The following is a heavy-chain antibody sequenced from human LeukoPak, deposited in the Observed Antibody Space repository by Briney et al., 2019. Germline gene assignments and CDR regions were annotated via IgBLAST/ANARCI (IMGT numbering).Heavy chain of an antibody. CDR3: ARDRPYYYDSSGYYYVRFDY. D-gene: IGHD3-22*01. CDR1: GYTFTGYY. Sequence: GASVKVSCKASGYTFTGYYMHWVRQAPGQGREWRGWINPNSGGTNYAQKLQGRVTMTTDTSTSTAYMELRSLRSDATAVYYCARDRPYYYDSSGYYYVRFDYWGRGTLVTVSS. V-gene: IGHV1-2*02. CDR2: INPNSGGT. J-gene: IGHJ4*02.